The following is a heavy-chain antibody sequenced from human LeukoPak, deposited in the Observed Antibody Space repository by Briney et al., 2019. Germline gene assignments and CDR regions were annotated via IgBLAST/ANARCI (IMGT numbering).Heavy chain of an antibody. V-gene: IGHV3-30*02. CDR3: ASASAIDY. CDR1: GFTFSGYD. CDR2: IRYDGSNK. J-gene: IGHJ4*02. Sequence: GGSQRLSCAASGFTFSGYDMHWVRQAPGKGLEWVAFIRYDGSNKYYTDSVKGRFTISRDNSKNTLYLQMNSLRPEDTAVYYCASASAIDYWGLGTLVTVSS.